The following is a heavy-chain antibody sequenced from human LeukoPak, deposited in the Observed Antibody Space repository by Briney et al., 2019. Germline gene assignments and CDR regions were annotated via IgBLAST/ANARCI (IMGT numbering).Heavy chain of an antibody. V-gene: IGHV3-23*01. CDR1: GFTFSSYA. J-gene: IGHJ4*02. D-gene: IGHD5-24*01. CDR3: AKWERDGYNSYYFDY. CDR2: ISGSGGST. Sequence: GGSLRLSCAASGFTFSSYAMSWVRQAPGKGLEWVSGISGSGGSTYYADSVKGQFTISRDNSKNTLYLQMNSLKAEDTAVYYCAKWERDGYNSYYFDYWGQGTLVTVSS.